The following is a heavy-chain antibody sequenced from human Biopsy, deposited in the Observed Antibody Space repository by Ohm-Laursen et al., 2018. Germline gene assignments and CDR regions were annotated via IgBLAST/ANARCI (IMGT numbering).Heavy chain of an antibody. CDR3: AIGVFLGRQMEYGKSGMDV. CDR2: MNPDSGRG. Sequence: GSVKVSCKATGGTFTGFDINRVRQVPGQELEWMGGMNPDSGRGNWAAKFQGRLSMPRINSVRTAFMERTRLSFEATAVYYMAIGVFLGRQMEYGKSGMDVWGQGTTVTVSS. CDR1: GGTFTGFD. D-gene: IGHD2-8*01. J-gene: IGHJ6*01. V-gene: IGHV1-8*01.